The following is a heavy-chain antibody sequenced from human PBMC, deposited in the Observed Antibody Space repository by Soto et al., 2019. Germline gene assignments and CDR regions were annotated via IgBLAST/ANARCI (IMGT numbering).Heavy chain of an antibody. CDR2: IIPMFGIP. V-gene: IGHV1-69*01. J-gene: IGHJ4*02. CDR3: ATRNREGDEAVDY. CDR1: GGTFNSYA. D-gene: IGHD2-21*01. Sequence: QVQVVQSGAEVKMPGSSVRVSCKASGGTFNSYAFIWVRQAPGQGLEWMGGIIPMFGIPNYSQRFEGRLTIMGDESRTTAYMELTGRTSEDRAVYYCATRNREGDEAVDYWGQGTLVTVSS.